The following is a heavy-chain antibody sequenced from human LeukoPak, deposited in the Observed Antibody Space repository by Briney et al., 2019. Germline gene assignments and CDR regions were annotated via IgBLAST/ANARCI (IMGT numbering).Heavy chain of an antibody. CDR2: IIPIFGTA. J-gene: IGHJ4*02. Sequence: GASVKASCKASGGTFSSYAISWVRQAPGQGLEWMGGIIPIFGTANYAQKFQGRVTITADESTSTAYMELSSLRSEDTAVYYCATSYQVGATIGDDYWGQGTLVTVSS. CDR3: ATSYQVGATIGDDY. D-gene: IGHD1-26*01. V-gene: IGHV1-69*13. CDR1: GGTFSSYA.